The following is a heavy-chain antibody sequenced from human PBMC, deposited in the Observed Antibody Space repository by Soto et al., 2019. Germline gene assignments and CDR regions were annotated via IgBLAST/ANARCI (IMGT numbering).Heavy chain of an antibody. Sequence: QVELVESGGGVVRPGKSLTVSCTGSGFVFGGFGMHWVRQTPGKGLEWLGMASYDGTYKYFADSVKGRFTISRDNGMNTVYLQMDNLRLVDTALYYCARGGDVLDYWGRGTLVTVSS. CDR3: ARGGDVLDY. D-gene: IGHD3-16*01. J-gene: IGHJ4*02. CDR2: ASYDGTYK. CDR1: GFVFGGFG. V-gene: IGHV3-30*03.